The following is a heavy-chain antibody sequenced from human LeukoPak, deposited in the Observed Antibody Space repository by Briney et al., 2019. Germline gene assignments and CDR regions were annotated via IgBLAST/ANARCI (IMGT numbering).Heavy chain of an antibody. Sequence: GGSLRLSCAASGFTFSRYAMNWVRQAPEKGLEWVSYISTGGDNRFYADSLKGRFTVSRDNAKNLLYLQMDSLRAEDTAVYYCARSFCTSATCAKGDFYCVMDVWGQGTTVTVSS. CDR1: GFTFSRYA. J-gene: IGHJ6*02. CDR2: ISTGGDNR. D-gene: IGHD2-8*01. CDR3: ARSFCTSATCAKGDFYCVMDV. V-gene: IGHV3-21*01.